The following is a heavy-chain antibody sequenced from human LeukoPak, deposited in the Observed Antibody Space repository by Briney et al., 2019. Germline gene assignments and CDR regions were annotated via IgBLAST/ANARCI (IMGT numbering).Heavy chain of an antibody. V-gene: IGHV3-23*01. CDR2: ISGSGGST. CDR1: GFALMSYA. D-gene: IGHD5-18*01. Sequence: GGSRRLSWAASGFALMSYAMSWVRQAPGNGLEWVSAISGSGGSTYYADAGKGRLTISRDNSKTTLYLQMHSLSAEDTAVYYCAREREYSYGYDQIYYSDHWGQRTLVTVSS. J-gene: IGHJ4*02. CDR3: AREREYSYGYDQIYYSDH.